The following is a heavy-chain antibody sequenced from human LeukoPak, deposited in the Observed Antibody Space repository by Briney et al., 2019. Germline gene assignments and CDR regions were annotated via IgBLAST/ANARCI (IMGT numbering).Heavy chain of an antibody. J-gene: IGHJ3*02. CDR2: FDPEDGET. Sequence: ASVKVSCKVSGYTLTELSMHWVRQAPGKGLEWMGGFDPEDGETIYAQKFQGRVTMTEDTSTDTAYMELSSLRSEDTAVYYCATDPYYYGSGRPHAFDIWGQGTMVTVSS. CDR3: ATDPYYYGSGRPHAFDI. V-gene: IGHV1-24*01. CDR1: GYTLTELS. D-gene: IGHD3-10*01.